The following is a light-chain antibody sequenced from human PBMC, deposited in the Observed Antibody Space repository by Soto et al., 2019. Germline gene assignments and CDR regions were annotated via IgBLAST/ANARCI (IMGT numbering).Light chain of an antibody. CDR3: SSYTSSSTLVV. J-gene: IGLJ2*01. Sequence: QSALTQPASASGSPGQSITISCTGTSSDVGGYNYVSWYQQHPGKAPKLMIYDVSNRPSGVSNRFSGSKSGNTASLTISGLQAEDEDDYYCSSYTSSSTLVVFGGGTKVTVL. CDR2: DVS. CDR1: SSDVGGYNY. V-gene: IGLV2-14*01.